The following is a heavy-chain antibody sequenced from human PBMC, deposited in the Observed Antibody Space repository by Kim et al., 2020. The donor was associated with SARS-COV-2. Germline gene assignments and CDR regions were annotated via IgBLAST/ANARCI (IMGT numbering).Heavy chain of an antibody. CDR2: ISWNSGSI. CDR1: GFTFDDYA. J-gene: IGHJ4*02. D-gene: IGHD6-13*01. Sequence: GGSLRLSCAASGFTFDDYAMHWVRQAPGKGLEWVSGISWNSGSIGYADSVKGRFTISRDNAKNSLYLQMNSLRAEDTALYYCAKDRSSIAAAGFDYWGQGTLVTVSS. V-gene: IGHV3-9*01. CDR3: AKDRSSIAAAGFDY.